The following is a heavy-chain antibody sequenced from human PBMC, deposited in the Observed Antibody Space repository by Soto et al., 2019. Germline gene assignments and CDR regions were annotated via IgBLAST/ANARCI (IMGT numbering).Heavy chain of an antibody. D-gene: IGHD6-19*01. CDR3: ARDWIAVAGTGFDY. CDR2: ISGSGGST. V-gene: IGHV3-23*01. Sequence: GGSLRLSCAASGFTFSSYAMNWVRQAPGKGLEWVSVISGSGGSTYYADSVKGRFTISRDNAKNTLYLQMNSLRAEDTAVYYCARDWIAVAGTGFDYWGQGTLVTVSS. J-gene: IGHJ4*02. CDR1: GFTFSSYA.